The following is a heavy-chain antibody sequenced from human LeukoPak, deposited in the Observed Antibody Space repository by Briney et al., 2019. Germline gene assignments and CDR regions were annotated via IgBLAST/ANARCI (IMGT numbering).Heavy chain of an antibody. CDR1: GGSINNYY. CDR3: ARRTGYYDGFDY. V-gene: IGHV4-59*01. D-gene: IGHD3/OR15-3a*01. J-gene: IGHJ4*02. CDR2: IYYSGST. Sequence: SEILSLTCTVSGGSINNYYWSWIRQPPGKGLELIGYIYYSGSTNYNPSLKSRVTMSVDTSKKQFSPKVNSVTAADTAVYYCARRTGYYDGFDYWGQGTLVTVSS.